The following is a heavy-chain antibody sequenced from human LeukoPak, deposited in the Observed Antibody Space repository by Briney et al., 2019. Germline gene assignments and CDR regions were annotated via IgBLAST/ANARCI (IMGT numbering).Heavy chain of an antibody. D-gene: IGHD5-18*01. V-gene: IGHV3-23*01. CDR3: AKVDVDTTYFDY. Sequence: GGSLRLSCAASGFTFSSYAMSWVRQAPGKGLEWVSAISGSGGSTYYADSVKGRFTISRDNSKNTLYLQMNSLRAEDSAVYYCAKVDVDTTYFDYWGQGTLVTVSS. CDR2: ISGSGGST. CDR1: GFTFSSYA. J-gene: IGHJ4*02.